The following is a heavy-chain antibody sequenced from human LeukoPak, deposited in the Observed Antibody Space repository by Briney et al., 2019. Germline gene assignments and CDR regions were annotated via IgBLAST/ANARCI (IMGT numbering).Heavy chain of an antibody. D-gene: IGHD4-23*01. CDR1: GYTVTGYQ. CDR2: INPNSGGT. CDR3: ARDLATVATPYFDY. V-gene: IGHV1-2*02. Sequence: ASVKVSCKASGYTVTGYQMHWVRQAPGQGLECMGWINPNSGGTNYAQKFQGRVSVTRDTSISTVYMELSRLRYDDTAVYYCARDLATVATPYFDYWGQGTLVTVSS. J-gene: IGHJ4*02.